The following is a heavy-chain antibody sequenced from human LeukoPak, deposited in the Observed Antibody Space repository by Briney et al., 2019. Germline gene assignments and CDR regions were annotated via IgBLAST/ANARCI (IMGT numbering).Heavy chain of an antibody. D-gene: IGHD2-15*01. CDR2: ISGRGDAT. CDR3: AKAPPAATNYYYGMDV. Sequence: GGSLRLSCAASGFTFNNYAMNWVRQAPGKGLEWVSAISGRGDATYYADSVKGRFTISRDDSKNTLYLQMNSLRAEDTAVYHCAKAPPAATNYYYGMDVWGQGTTVTVSS. V-gene: IGHV3-23*01. CDR1: GFTFNNYA. J-gene: IGHJ6*02.